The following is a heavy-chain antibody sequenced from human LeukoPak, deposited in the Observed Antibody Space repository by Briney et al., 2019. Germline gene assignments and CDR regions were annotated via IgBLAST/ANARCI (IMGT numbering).Heavy chain of an antibody. CDR3: ASRIVGATHFAY. D-gene: IGHD1-26*01. Sequence: SQTLSLTCAVSGGSISSGGYSWSWIRQPPGKGLEWIGYIYHSGSTYYNPSLKSRVTISVDRSENQFSLKLSSVTAADTAVYYCASRIVGATHFAYWGQGTLVTVSS. V-gene: IGHV4-30-2*01. CDR2: IYHSGST. J-gene: IGHJ4*02. CDR1: GGSISSGGYS.